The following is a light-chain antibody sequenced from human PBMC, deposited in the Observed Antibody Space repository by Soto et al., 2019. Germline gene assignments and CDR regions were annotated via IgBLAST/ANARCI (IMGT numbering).Light chain of an antibody. Sequence: EIVLTQSPATLSVSPGERATLSCRASQSISSLLAWYQQKPGQAPRLLIYSASTRATDIPARFSGSGSGADFTLTISSLQSEDFAVYYCQQYYDWPITFGQGTRPDIK. J-gene: IGKJ5*01. CDR2: SAS. V-gene: IGKV3-15*01. CDR1: QSISSL. CDR3: QQYYDWPIT.